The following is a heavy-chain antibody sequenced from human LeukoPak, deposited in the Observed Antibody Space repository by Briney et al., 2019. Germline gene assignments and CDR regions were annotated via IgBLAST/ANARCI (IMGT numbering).Heavy chain of an antibody. Sequence: GGSLRLSCAASGFTFGAYSLYWIRQGPGKGLEYVPSISSNGANIYYGKSVKGRFTISRDISKNTLYLQMGSLRPEDTAMYYCARGIQYYHYGMDVWGQGTTVTVSS. J-gene: IGHJ6*02. CDR3: ARGIQYYHYGMDV. V-gene: IGHV3-64*01. CDR2: ISSNGANI. CDR1: GFTFGAYS.